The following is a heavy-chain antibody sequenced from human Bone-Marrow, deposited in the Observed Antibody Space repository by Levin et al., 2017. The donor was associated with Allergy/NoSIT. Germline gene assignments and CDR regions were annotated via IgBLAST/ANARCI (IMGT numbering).Heavy chain of an antibody. CDR2: ISGSGGST. Sequence: GESLKISCAASGFTFSSYAMSWVRQAPGKGLEWVSAISGSGGSTYYADSVKGRFTISRDNSKNTLYLQMNSLRAEDTAVYYCANSLDYGDHQAARGLYYFDYWGQGTLVTVSS. V-gene: IGHV3-23*01. D-gene: IGHD4-17*01. CDR3: ANSLDYGDHQAARGLYYFDY. CDR1: GFTFSSYA. J-gene: IGHJ4*02.